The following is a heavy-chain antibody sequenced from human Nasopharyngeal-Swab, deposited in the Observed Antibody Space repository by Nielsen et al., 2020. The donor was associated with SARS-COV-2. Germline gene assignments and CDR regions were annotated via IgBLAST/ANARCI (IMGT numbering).Heavy chain of an antibody. J-gene: IGHJ6*03. V-gene: IGHV1-69*10. Sequence: SVKVSCKASGGTFSSYAISWVRQAPGQRLEWMGGIIPIIDVAKYGQKFQGRVAITADKSTSTAYMELRSLRSDDTGVYYCARGGWLRRSYYYSYYYMDVWGKGTTVTFSS. CDR1: GGTFSSYA. CDR2: IIPIIDVA. CDR3: ARGGWLRRSYYYSYYYMDV. D-gene: IGHD5-12*01.